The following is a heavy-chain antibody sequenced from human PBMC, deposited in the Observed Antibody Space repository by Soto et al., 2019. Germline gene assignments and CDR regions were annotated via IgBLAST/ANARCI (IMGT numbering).Heavy chain of an antibody. CDR3: ARSITMVRGGIIDFDY. D-gene: IGHD3-10*01. Sequence: SSPTLVNPTQTLTLTCTFPGFSLSTSGMRVSWIRQLPGKALEWLARIDWGDDKFYSTSLKTRLTISKDTAKNQVVLTMTNMDPVDTATYYCARSITMVRGGIIDFDYWGQGTLVTVSS. V-gene: IGHV2-70*04. CDR2: IDWGDDK. J-gene: IGHJ4*02. CDR1: GFSLSTSGMR.